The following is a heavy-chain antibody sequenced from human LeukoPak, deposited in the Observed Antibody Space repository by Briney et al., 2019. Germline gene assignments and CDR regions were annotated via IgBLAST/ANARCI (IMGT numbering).Heavy chain of an antibody. CDR2: ISGSGGST. CDR1: GFTFSSYA. CDR3: AKDSSGWYWVSYFDY. D-gene: IGHD6-19*01. Sequence: GGSLRLSCAASGFTFSSYAMSWVRQAPGKGLEWVSAISGSGGSTYYADSVKGRFTISRDNSKNTLYLQMNSLRAEDTAVYYCAKDSSGWYWVSYFDYWGQGTLVTVSS. V-gene: IGHV3-23*01. J-gene: IGHJ4*02.